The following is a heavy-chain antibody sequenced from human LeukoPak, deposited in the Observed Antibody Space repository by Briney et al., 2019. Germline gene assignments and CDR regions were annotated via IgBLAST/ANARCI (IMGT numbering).Heavy chain of an antibody. Sequence: SQTLSLTCAISGDSVSSNSAAWNWIRQSPSRGLEWLVRTYYRSKWYNGYAVSVKSRITIIPDTSKNQFSLQLNSVTPEDTAVYYCARKTTVTTNQYYGMDVWGQGTTVTVSS. D-gene: IGHD4-17*01. CDR1: GDSVSSNSAA. J-gene: IGHJ6*02. CDR2: TYYRSKWYN. V-gene: IGHV6-1*01. CDR3: ARKTTVTTNQYYGMDV.